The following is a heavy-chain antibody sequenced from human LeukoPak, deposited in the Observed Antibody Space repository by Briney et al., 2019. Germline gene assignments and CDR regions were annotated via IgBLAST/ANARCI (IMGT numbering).Heavy chain of an antibody. V-gene: IGHV3-23*01. D-gene: IGHD6-6*01. CDR2: ISGSGGST. J-gene: IGHJ4*02. CDR1: GFTFSSYA. Sequence: GGSLRLSCAASGFTFSSYAMSWVRQAPGKGLEWVSAISGSGGSTYYADSVKGRFTISRDNSKNTLYLQMNSLRAEDTAVYYCAKDREYSSSGAYFDYWGQGTLVTVSS. CDR3: AKDREYSSSGAYFDY.